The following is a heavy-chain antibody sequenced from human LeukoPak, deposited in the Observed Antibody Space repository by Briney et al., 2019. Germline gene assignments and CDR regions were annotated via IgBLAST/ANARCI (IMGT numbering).Heavy chain of an antibody. CDR2: ISTYSGNT. D-gene: IGHD2-21*02. J-gene: IGHJ4*02. CDR3: ARGGSRVVTYGNFDY. CDR1: GYTFTSYA. V-gene: IGHV1-18*01. Sequence: ASVKVSCKPSGYTFTSYALSWVRQAPGQGLEWMGWISTYSGNTNYAQKLQGRITMTIETSTSTAYMELRSPRSDDTAVYYCARGGSRVVTYGNFDYWGQGTLVTVSS.